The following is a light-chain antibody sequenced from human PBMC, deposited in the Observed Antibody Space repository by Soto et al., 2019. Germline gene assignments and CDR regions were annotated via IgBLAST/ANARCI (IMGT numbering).Light chain of an antibody. CDR1: QDIGGD. CDR2: DTS. J-gene: IGKJ1*01. V-gene: IGKV1-33*01. Sequence: DIQLTQSPSSLSASVGDRVTVTCQASQDIGGDLNWDHQKDGKAPKVVIYDTSYLKIGVPARFSGSESGTDFILTISALQPDDIGTYYWQHYEHIRWTFGQGTTVEIK. CDR3: QHYEHIRWT.